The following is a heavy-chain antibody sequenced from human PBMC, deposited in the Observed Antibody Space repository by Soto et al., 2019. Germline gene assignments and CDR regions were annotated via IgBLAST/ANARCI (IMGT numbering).Heavy chain of an antibody. V-gene: IGHV3-9*01. D-gene: IGHD2-2*01. CDR2: ISWNGGSI. Sequence: EVQLVESGGGLEQPGRSLRLSCATSGFTFDDYAMHWVRQAPGKGLEWVAGISWNGGSIGYVESVRGRFTISRDNAKNSLFLQMNSLRTEDTALYYCAKAYCSSATCSRGLDAFDIWGRGTVVTVSS. CDR1: GFTFDDYA. J-gene: IGHJ3*02. CDR3: AKAYCSSATCSRGLDAFDI.